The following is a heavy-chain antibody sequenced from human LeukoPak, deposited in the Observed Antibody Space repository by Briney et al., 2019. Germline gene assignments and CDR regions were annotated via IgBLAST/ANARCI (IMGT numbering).Heavy chain of an antibody. V-gene: IGHV3-74*01. CDR2: INSAGIST. D-gene: IGHD6-13*01. CDR3: GRDIATAVDY. J-gene: IGHJ4*02. CDR1: GFTFSSYG. Sequence: PGGSLRLSCAASGFTFSSYGMHWVRQAPGKGLVWVSRINSAGISTNYADSVKGRFTISRDNAKNTLYLQMNSLRAEDTAIYYCGRDIATAVDYWGQGTLVTVSS.